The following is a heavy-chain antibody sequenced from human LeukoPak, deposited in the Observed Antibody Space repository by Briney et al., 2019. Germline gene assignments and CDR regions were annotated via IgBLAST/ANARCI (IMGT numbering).Heavy chain of an antibody. Sequence: ASVKVSCKASGYTFTSYGISWVRQAPGQGLEWMVWISAYNGNTNYAQKLQGRVTMTTDTSTSTAYMELRSLRSDDTAVYYCAREGRIAAASSGRSWFDPWGQGTLVTVSS. V-gene: IGHV1-18*01. CDR3: AREGRIAAASSGRSWFDP. CDR1: GYTFTSYG. CDR2: ISAYNGNT. J-gene: IGHJ5*02. D-gene: IGHD6-13*01.